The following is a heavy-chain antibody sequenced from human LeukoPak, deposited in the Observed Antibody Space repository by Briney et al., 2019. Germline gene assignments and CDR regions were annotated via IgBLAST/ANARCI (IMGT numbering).Heavy chain of an antibody. CDR2: INTDGSDT. J-gene: IGHJ4*02. V-gene: IGHV3-74*01. D-gene: IGHD7-27*01. CDR3: ARNNWGIDD. Sequence: PGGSLRLSCADSGFTFSNHWMHWVRQVSGKGLVWVSRINTDGSDTSYADSVEGRFTISRDNARNTLYLQMNSLRPEDMAVYYCARNNWGIDDWGQGTLVTVSS. CDR1: GFTFSNHW.